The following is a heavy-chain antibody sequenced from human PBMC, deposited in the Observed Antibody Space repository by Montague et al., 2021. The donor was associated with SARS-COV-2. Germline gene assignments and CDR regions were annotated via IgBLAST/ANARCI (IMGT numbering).Heavy chain of an antibody. J-gene: IGHJ4*02. CDR2: INHSGST. Sequence: SETLSLTCAVYGGSFSGYYWSWIRQPPGKGLEWIGEINHSGSTNYNPSLQSRVTISVDTSKNQFSLKLSSVTAADTAVYYCARSQDCSTTSCHFDYWGQGTLVTVSS. V-gene: IGHV4-34*01. D-gene: IGHD2-2*01. CDR3: ARSQDCSTTSCHFDY. CDR1: GGSFSGYY.